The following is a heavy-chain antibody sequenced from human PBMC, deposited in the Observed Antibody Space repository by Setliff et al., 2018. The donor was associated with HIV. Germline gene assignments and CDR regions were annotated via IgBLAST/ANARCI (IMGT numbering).Heavy chain of an antibody. CDR1: GDSISSGSYY. Sequence: PSETLSLTCSVSGDSISSGSYYWSWIRLPAGKGLEWIGQIHTTGSTNYNPSLKSRLTISIDTSKNQFSLNLDSVTTTDTAVYYCARRTFGSGRIDPWGQGTLVTVPQ. CDR3: ARRTFGSGRIDP. D-gene: IGHD3-16*01. V-gene: IGHV4-61*09. J-gene: IGHJ5*02. CDR2: IHTTGST.